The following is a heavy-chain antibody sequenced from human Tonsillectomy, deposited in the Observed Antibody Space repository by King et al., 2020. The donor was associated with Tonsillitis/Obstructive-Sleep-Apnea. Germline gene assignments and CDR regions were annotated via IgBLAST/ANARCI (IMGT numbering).Heavy chain of an antibody. J-gene: IGHJ6*03. Sequence: VKLVESGGGLVQPGGSLRLSCAASGFTFSSYAMSWVRQAPGKGLEWLSIIGGSGGSTYYADSVKGRFTISRDNSKNTVYLQMNSLRAEDTAVYYCAKMRTLGYCSSTSCFPYYYYMDVWGKGTTVTVSS. CDR2: IGGSGGST. D-gene: IGHD2-2*01. CDR1: GFTFSSYA. CDR3: AKMRTLGYCSSTSCFPYYYYMDV. V-gene: IGHV3-23*04.